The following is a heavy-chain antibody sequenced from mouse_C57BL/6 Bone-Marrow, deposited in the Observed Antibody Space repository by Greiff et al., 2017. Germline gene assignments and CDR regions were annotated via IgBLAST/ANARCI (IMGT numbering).Heavy chain of an antibody. J-gene: IGHJ2*01. CDR2: IYPGNSDT. CDR3: TREGGYYFDH. V-gene: IGHV1-5*01. Sequence: EVQLQQSGTVLARPGASVKMSCKTSGYTFTSYWMHWVKQRPGQGLAWIGAIYPGNSDTSYNQKFKGKATLPAVTSASTSYMELSSLRNEVSAVYCCTREGGYYFDHWGKGTTRTVSS. CDR1: GYTFTSYW.